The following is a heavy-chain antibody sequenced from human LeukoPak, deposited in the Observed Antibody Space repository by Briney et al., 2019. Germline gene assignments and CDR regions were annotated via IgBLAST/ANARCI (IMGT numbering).Heavy chain of an antibody. D-gene: IGHD2-2*01. CDR1: GDSVSSNSVT. V-gene: IGHV6-1*01. Sequence: SQTLSLTCAISGDSVSSNSVTWNWIRQSPSRGLEWLGRTYYRSTWYNDYAVSVRGRITVSPDTSKNQFSLHLNSVTPEDTAVYYCARRLTQYDCFDPWGQGILVTDSS. CDR2: TYYRSTWYN. CDR3: ARRLTQYDCFDP. J-gene: IGHJ5*02.